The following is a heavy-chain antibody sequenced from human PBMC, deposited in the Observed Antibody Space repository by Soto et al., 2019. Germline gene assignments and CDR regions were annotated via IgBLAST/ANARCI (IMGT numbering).Heavy chain of an antibody. CDR3: AKARLWGGDGYNSYYYNAMDV. V-gene: IGHV3-9*01. CDR1: GFTFDDYA. Sequence: EMQLVESGGGLVQPGRSLRLSCAASGFTFDDYAMYWVRQGPGKGLEWVSGISWDSGRIGYADSVKGRFTISRDNAKNCLYLQMNGLRPEDTALYYCAKARLWGGDGYNSYYYNAMDVWGQGTTVTVSS. D-gene: IGHD3-16*01. CDR2: ISWDSGRI. J-gene: IGHJ6*02.